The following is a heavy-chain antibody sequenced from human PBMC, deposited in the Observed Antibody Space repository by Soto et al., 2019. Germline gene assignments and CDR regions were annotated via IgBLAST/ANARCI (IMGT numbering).Heavy chain of an antibody. J-gene: IGHJ4*02. V-gene: IGHV1-69*13. CDR1: GGTFSSYA. D-gene: IGHD3-3*01. CDR3: ARSRVGFSIFGVGSLPYYFDY. Sequence: GASVKVSCKASGGTFSSYAISWVRQAPGQGLEWMGEIIPIFGTANYAQKFQGRVTITADESTSTAYMELSSLRSEDTAVYYCARSRVGFSIFGVGSLPYYFDYWGQGTLVTSPQ. CDR2: IIPIFGTA.